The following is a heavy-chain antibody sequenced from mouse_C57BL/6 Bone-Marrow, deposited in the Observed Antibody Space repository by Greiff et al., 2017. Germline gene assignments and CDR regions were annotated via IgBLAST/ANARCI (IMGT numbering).Heavy chain of an antibody. J-gene: IGHJ4*01. CDR1: GYAFTNYL. V-gene: IGHV1-54*01. Sequence: QVQLQQSGAELVRPGTSVKVSCKASGYAFTNYLIEWVKQRPGQGLEWIGVINPGSGGTNYNEKFKGKATLTADKSSSTAYMQLSSLTSEDSAVYFCAISPLSSYFYAMDYWGQGTSVTVSS. CDR2: INPGSGGT. CDR3: AISPLSSYFYAMDY.